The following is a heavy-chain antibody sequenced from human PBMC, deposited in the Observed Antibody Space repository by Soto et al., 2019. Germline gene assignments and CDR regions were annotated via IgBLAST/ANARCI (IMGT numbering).Heavy chain of an antibody. CDR3: EDLARYGTTSNGD. Sequence: DVRLLESGGGLVQPGGSLRLSCAASGFTFSSYSMSWVRQAPGKGLEWVSTVGTSASTYYGDSVRCRFTISRDNARNTQYLQMNGMRAETTAVYYWEDLARYGTTSNGDGGQGTLVTVSS. CDR2: VGTSAST. V-gene: IGHV3-23*01. D-gene: IGHD2-8*01. CDR1: GFTFSSYS. J-gene: IGHJ4*02.